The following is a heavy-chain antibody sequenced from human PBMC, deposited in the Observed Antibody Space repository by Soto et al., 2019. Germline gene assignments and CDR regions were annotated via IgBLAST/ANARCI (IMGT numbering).Heavy chain of an antibody. CDR1: GGTFSSYA. V-gene: IGHV1-69*01. D-gene: IGHD2-21*02. CDR2: IIPIFSTA. J-gene: IGHJ6*02. CDR3: ARDPSVRDCGGDYCSMDV. Sequence: QVQLVQSGAEVKKPGSSVKVSCKASGGTFSSYAISWVRQAPGQGLEWMGGIIPIFSTANYAQKFQGRVTITADESTSTAYMELSSLRSEDTAVYYCARDPSVRDCGGDYCSMDVWGQGTTVTVSS.